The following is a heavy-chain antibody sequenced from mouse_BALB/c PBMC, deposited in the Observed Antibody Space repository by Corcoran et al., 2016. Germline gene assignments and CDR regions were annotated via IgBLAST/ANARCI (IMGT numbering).Heavy chain of an antibody. J-gene: IGHJ4*01. CDR2: ILPGSGST. Sequence: QAQLQRSGAELMKPGASVKISCKATGYTFSSYWIEWVKQRPGHGLEWIGEILPGSGSTNYNEKFKGKATFTADTSSNTAYMQLSSLTSEDSAVYYCARYYRYDAMDYWGQGTSVTVSS. CDR1: GYTFSSYW. CDR3: ARYYRYDAMDY. D-gene: IGHD2-14*01. V-gene: IGHV1-9*01.